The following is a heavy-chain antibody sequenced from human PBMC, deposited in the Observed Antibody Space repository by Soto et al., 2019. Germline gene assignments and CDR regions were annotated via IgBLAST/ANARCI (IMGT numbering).Heavy chain of an antibody. J-gene: IGHJ6*02. Sequence: GWSLRLSCTASGFTVGDYAMSWVRQAPGKGLEWVGFIRSKAYGGTTEYAASVKGRFTISRDDSKSIAYLQMNSLKTEDTAGYYCISGGHYYSHLMDVWGQGTTVTVSS. V-gene: IGHV3-49*04. CDR3: ISGGHYYSHLMDV. D-gene: IGHD2-15*01. CDR1: GFTVGDYA. CDR2: IRSKAYGGTT.